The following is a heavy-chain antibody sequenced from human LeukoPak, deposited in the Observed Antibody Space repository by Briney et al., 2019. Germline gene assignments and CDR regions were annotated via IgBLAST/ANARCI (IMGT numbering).Heavy chain of an antibody. Sequence: GGSLRLSCAASGFIFSDYWMSWVRQAPEKRLEWVANIKQDGSQEFYADSVKGRFTISRDNAKNSLYLQMDRLTPADTGVYYCTSLFSPNWGQGTLVTVSS. V-gene: IGHV3-7*01. CDR1: GFIFSDYW. CDR2: IKQDGSQE. J-gene: IGHJ4*02. CDR3: TSLFSPN.